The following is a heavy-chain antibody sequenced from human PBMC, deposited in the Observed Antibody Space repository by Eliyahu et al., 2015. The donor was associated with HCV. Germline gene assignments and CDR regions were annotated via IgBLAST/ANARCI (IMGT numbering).Heavy chain of an antibody. CDR3: ARDTDTGGWPRTSRGLDP. CDR1: GXSMETYY. V-gene: IGHV4-59*01. D-gene: IGHD6-19*01. J-gene: IGHJ5*02. Sequence: QVHLQESGPGLVRPSETLSLTCTXSGXSMETYYWTWIRQSPGKGLEWIGYISYSGTTNYNPSLKSRISISIDTSQNHFSLTLKSVTAADTAVYYCARDTDTGGWPRTSRGLDPWGQGALVTVSS. CDR2: ISYSGTT.